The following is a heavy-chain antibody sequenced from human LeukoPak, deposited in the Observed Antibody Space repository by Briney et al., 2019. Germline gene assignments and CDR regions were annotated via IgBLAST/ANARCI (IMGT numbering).Heavy chain of an antibody. D-gene: IGHD6-13*01. CDR2: IYSTGST. J-gene: IGHJ4*02. V-gene: IGHV4-4*07. Sequence: SETLSLTCSVSGGSINFYYWSWIRQPAGKGLEWIGRIYSTGSTNYSPSLKSRVTMSVDKSKNQFSLNLSSVTAADTAVYYCARGIADPYSFDSWGQGTLVTVSS. CDR1: GGSINFYY. CDR3: ARGIADPYSFDS.